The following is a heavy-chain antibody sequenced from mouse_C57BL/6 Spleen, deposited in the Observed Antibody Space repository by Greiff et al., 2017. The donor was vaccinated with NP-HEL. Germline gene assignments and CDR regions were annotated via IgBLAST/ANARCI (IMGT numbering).Heavy chain of an antibody. V-gene: IGHV1-62-2*01. J-gene: IGHJ1*03. CDR2: FYPGSGSI. Sequence: QVQLKESGAELVKPGASVKLSCKASGYTFTEYTIHWVKQRSGQGLEWIGWFYPGSGSIKYNEKFKDKATLTADKSSSTVYMELSRLTSEDSAVYFCARHGSPDGYYVYWYFDVWGTGTTVTVSS. D-gene: IGHD2-3*01. CDR1: GYTFTEYT. CDR3: ARHGSPDGYYVYWYFDV.